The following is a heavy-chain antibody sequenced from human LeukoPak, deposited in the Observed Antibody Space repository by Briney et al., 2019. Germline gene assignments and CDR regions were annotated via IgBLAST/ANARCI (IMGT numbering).Heavy chain of an antibody. CDR2: INADSGGP. CDR1: GYTFIGYF. Sequence: VASVKVSCKASGYTFIGYFIHWVRRAAGQRLEWMGRINADSGGPEYPPNFQGRVTMTRDTSTSTASMELSRLTSDDTAVYYCARDLSSTPNWEFDYWGQGTLVTVSS. J-gene: IGHJ4*02. D-gene: IGHD7-27*01. V-gene: IGHV1-2*06. CDR3: ARDLSSTPNWEFDY.